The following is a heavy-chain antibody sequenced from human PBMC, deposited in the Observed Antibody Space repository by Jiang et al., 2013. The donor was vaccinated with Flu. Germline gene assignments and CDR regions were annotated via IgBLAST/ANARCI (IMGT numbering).Heavy chain of an antibody. D-gene: IGHD3-22*01. CDR1: GYTFTGYY. CDR3: ARAPRMSYDSSGYNVPIFDY. V-gene: IGHV1-2*04. CDR2: INPNSGGT. J-gene: IGHJ4*02. Sequence: SGAEVKKPGASVKVSCKASGYTFTGYYMHWVRQAPGQGLEWMGWINPNSGGTNYAQKFQGWVTMTRDTSISTAYMELSRLRSDDTAVYYCARAPRMSYDSSGYNVPIFDYWGQGTLVTVSS.